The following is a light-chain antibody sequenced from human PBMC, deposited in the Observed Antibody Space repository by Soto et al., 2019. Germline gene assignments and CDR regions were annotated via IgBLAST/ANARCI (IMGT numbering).Light chain of an antibody. CDR1: QSVSSF. J-gene: IGKJ1*01. CDR3: QQRGSSWT. Sequence: EIEVTQSPATLSLSPGERATLSCRASQSVSSFFAWYQQKPGQSPRLLIYDASNRATGIPARFTGSGSGTDFTLIISSVEPEDSAFYYWQQRGSSWTFGQGTKVDIK. V-gene: IGKV3-11*01. CDR2: DAS.